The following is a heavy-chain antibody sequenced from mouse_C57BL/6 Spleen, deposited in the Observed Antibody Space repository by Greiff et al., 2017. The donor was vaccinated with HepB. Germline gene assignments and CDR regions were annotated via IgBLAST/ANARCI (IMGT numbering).Heavy chain of an antibody. CDR1: GYAFSSSW. CDR2: IYPGDGDT. D-gene: IGHD1-1*01. Sequence: QVQLKQSGPELVKPGASVKISCKASGYAFSSSWMNWVKQRPGKGLEWIGRIYPGDGDTNYNGKFKGKATLTADKSSSTADMQLSSLTSEDSAVYFCARSDYGGWYFDYWGQGTTLTVSS. CDR3: ARSDYGGWYFDY. V-gene: IGHV1-82*01. J-gene: IGHJ2*01.